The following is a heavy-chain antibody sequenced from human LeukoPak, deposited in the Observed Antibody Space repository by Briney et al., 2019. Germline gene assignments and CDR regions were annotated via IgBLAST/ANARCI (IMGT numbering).Heavy chain of an antibody. J-gene: IGHJ4*02. Sequence: GGSLRLSCAASGFTFSSYAMSWVRQAPGKGLEWVSSINVSGGSTYYADSVKGRFTISRDNSKNTLYLQMNSLRAEDTAIYYCAKVGGYLIYWGQGTLVTVSS. CDR1: GFTFSSYA. D-gene: IGHD3-22*01. V-gene: IGHV3-23*01. CDR3: AKVGGYLIY. CDR2: INVSGGST.